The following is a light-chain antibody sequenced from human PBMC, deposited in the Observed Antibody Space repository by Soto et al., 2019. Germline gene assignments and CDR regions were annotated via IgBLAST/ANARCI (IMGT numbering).Light chain of an antibody. CDR2: DAS. J-gene: IGKJ1*01. Sequence: DIQMTQSPATLSASVGDRVTITCRASQSLSGWLAWYQQKPGKAPKLLIYDASSLESGVPSSFSGSGSGTEFDLTSSSLQPDDFATYYCQQYNSYPWKFGKGTKVEIK. CDR1: QSLSGW. CDR3: QQYNSYPWK. V-gene: IGKV1-5*01.